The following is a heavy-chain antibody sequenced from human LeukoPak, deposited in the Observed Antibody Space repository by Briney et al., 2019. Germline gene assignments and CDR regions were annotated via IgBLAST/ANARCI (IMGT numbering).Heavy chain of an antibody. J-gene: IGHJ5*02. Sequence: GASVKVSCKASGYTFTSYYMHWVRQATGQGLEWMGWMNPNSGNTGYAQKFQGRVTMTRNTSISTAYMELSSLRSEDTAVYYCARGRSRWRYFDWLITGAWGQGTLVTVSS. D-gene: IGHD3-9*01. CDR2: MNPNSGNT. CDR1: GYTFTSYY. CDR3: ARGRSRWRYFDWLITGA. V-gene: IGHV1-8*02.